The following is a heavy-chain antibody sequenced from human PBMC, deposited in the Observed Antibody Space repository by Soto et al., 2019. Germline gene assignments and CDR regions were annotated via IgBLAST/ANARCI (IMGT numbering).Heavy chain of an antibody. D-gene: IGHD3-10*01. CDR2: ISAYNGNT. Sequence: GASVKVSCKASGDTFASFGFSWVRQAPGQGLEWLGWISAYNGNTHYAQKVRDRVTLTTDTSTNTAYMELRSLTSDDTAVYYCARDQESITDRILQYWGQGTLVTVSS. CDR3: ARDQESITDRILQY. J-gene: IGHJ4*02. CDR1: GDTFASFG. V-gene: IGHV1-18*01.